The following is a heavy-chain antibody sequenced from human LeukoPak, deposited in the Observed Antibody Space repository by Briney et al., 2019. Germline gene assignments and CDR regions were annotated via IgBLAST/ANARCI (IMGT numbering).Heavy chain of an antibody. V-gene: IGHV1-2*04. Sequence: GASVKVSCKASGGTFSSYAISWVRQAPGQGLVWMGWINPNSGGTNYAQKFQGWVTMTRDTSISTAYMELSRLRSDDTAVYYCARDRVPVYAMALYYYYGMDVWGQGTTVTVSS. CDR3: ARDRVPVYAMALYYYYGMDV. CDR2: INPNSGGT. CDR1: GGTFSSYA. D-gene: IGHD2-8*01. J-gene: IGHJ6*02.